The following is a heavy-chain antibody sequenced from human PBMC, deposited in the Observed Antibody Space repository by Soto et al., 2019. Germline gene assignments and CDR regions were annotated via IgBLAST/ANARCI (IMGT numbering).Heavy chain of an antibody. CDR2: ISGSGGST. CDR1: GCKCSGFG. V-gene: IGHV3-23*01. Sequence: GGPLRLCWAASGCKCSGFGVSWVLQAPGKGLEWVSAISGSGGSTYYADSVKGRFTISRDNSRNTLYVQMNSLRAEDTAVYYCAKTQDWNYAAFDISGQGTMVTLSS. CDR3: AKTQDWNYAAFDI. J-gene: IGHJ3*02. D-gene: IGHD1-7*01.